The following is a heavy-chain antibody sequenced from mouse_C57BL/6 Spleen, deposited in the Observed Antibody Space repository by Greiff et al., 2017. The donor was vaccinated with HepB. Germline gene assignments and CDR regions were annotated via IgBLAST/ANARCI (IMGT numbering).Heavy chain of an antibody. Sequence: QVQLQQPGAELVGPGTSVKLSCKASGYTFTSYWMHWVKQRPGQGLEWIGVIDPSDSYTNYNQKFKGKATLTVDTSSSTAYMQFSSLTSEDSAVYYCALTSSYGYFDYWGQGTTLTVSS. D-gene: IGHD1-1*01. V-gene: IGHV1-59*01. CDR1: GYTFTSYW. J-gene: IGHJ2*01. CDR3: ALTSSYGYFDY. CDR2: IDPSDSYT.